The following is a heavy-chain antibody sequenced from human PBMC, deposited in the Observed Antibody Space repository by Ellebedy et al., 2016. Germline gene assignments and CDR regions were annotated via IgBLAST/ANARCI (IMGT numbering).Heavy chain of an antibody. CDR3: ARVILTGPTYYFDY. Sequence: SETLSLXCTVSGGSISSYYWSWIRQPAGKGLEWIGRIYTSGSTNYNPSLKSRVTMSVDTSKNQFSLKLSSVTAADTAVYYCARVILTGPTYYFDYWGQGTLVTVSS. V-gene: IGHV4-4*07. D-gene: IGHD3-9*01. CDR1: GGSISSYY. CDR2: IYTSGST. J-gene: IGHJ4*02.